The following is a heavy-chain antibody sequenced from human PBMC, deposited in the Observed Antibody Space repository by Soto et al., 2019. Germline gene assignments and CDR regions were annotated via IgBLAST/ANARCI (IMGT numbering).Heavy chain of an antibody. V-gene: IGHV5-51*01. CDR3: ARDRHNGGEGYFDF. CDR1: GYNFRTFW. D-gene: IGHD2-8*01. Sequence: PGESLKVSCSTSGYNFRTFWIGWLRQMPGKGLEWMGLIYPDDSETKYSPSFEGQVTMSSDSYISTTYLQWSSLQASDTAIYYCARDRHNGGEGYFDFWGQGTLVTVSS. J-gene: IGHJ4*02. CDR2: IYPDDSET.